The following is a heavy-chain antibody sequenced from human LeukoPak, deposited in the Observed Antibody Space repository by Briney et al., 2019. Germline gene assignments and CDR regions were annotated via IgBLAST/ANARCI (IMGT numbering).Heavy chain of an antibody. Sequence: PSETLSLTCTVSGGSISSYYWSWIRQPPGKGLEWIGYIYYSGSTNYNPSLKSRVPISVDTSKNQFSLKLSSVTAADTAVYYCARDNYDSSGYYLDYWGQGTLVTVSS. CDR3: ARDNYDSSGYYLDY. J-gene: IGHJ4*02. CDR1: GGSISSYY. D-gene: IGHD3-22*01. CDR2: IYYSGST. V-gene: IGHV4-59*01.